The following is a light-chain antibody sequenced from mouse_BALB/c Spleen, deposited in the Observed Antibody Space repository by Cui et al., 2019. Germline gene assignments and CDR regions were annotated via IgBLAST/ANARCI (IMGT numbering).Light chain of an antibody. J-gene: IGKJ5*01. CDR1: ENIYGA. V-gene: IGKV12-89*01. CDR3: QNGLSTPLT. CDR2: GAT. Sequence: EIHITQSPAHNPACVGETVTITCGASENIYGALNWYQWKQGKSPQLLIYGATNLADGMSSSFSGSGSGRHYSLKISRVQPDDVATYYCQNGLSTPLTFGAGTKLELK.